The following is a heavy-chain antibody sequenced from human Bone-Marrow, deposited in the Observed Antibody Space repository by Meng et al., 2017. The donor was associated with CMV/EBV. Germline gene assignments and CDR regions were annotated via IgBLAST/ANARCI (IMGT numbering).Heavy chain of an antibody. J-gene: IGHJ6*02. CDR1: GFTFSSYG. CDR2: IWYDGSNK. D-gene: IGHD6-19*01. CDR3: AKDQWPRSLGLGYYYGMDV. Sequence: GESLKISCAASGFTFSSYGMHWVRQAPGKGLEWVAVIWYDGSNKYYADSVKGRFTISRDNSKNTLYLQMNSLRAEDTAVYYCAKDQWPRSLGLGYYYGMDVWGQGTTVTFSS. V-gene: IGHV3-33*06.